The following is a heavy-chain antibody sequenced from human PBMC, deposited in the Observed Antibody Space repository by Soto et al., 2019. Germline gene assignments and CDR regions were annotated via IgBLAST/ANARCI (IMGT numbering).Heavy chain of an antibody. D-gene: IGHD1-1*01. CDR3: ARADLYNWNDVSWFDP. J-gene: IGHJ5*02. CDR1: GFTFSSYS. CDR2: ISSSSSTI. Sequence: EVQLVESGGGLVQPGGSLRLSCAASGFTFSSYSMNWVRQAPGKGLEWVSYISSSSSTIYYADSVKGRFTISRDNAKNSLYQQMNSLRAEDTAVYYWARADLYNWNDVSWFDPWGQGTLVTVSS. V-gene: IGHV3-48*01.